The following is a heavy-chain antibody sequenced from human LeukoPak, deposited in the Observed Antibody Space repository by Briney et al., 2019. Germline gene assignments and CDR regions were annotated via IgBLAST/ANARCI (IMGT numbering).Heavy chain of an antibody. CDR2: ISAYNGNT. D-gene: IGHD2-21*02. CDR1: GYTFTSYG. J-gene: IGHJ4*02. Sequence: GASVKVSCKASGYTFTSYGISWVRQAPGQGLEWMGWISAYNGNTNYAQKLQGRVTMTTDTSTSIAYMELRSLRSDDTAVYYCARANPRAYCGGDCYSREFDYWGQGTLVTVSS. V-gene: IGHV1-18*01. CDR3: ARANPRAYCGGDCYSREFDY.